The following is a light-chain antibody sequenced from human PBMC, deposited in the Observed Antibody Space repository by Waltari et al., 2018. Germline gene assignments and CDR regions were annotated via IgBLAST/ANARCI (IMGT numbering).Light chain of an antibody. CDR1: QSVGTY. CDR3: QQRTDWPPLT. V-gene: IGKV3-11*01. J-gene: IGKJ4*01. CDR2: VAS. Sequence: EIVLTQSPATLSLSPGERATLSCRASQSVGTYLAWYQQKPGQAPRLLISVASYRASGIPARFSGSGSGTDFTLTISSLEPEDFAIYYCQQRTDWPPLTFGGGTKVEIK.